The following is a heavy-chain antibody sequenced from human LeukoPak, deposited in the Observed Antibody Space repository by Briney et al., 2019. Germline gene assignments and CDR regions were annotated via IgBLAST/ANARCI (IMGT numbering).Heavy chain of an antibody. J-gene: IGHJ4*02. CDR3: ARGTFYDILTGYHDY. V-gene: IGHV1-69*04. CDR1: GGTFRSYA. D-gene: IGHD3-9*01. Sequence: ASVKVSCMASGGTFRSYAISWVRQAPGQGLEWMGRIIPILGIANYAQKFQGRVTITADKSTSTAYMELSSLRAEDTAVYYCARGTFYDILTGYHDYWGQGTLVTVSS. CDR2: IIPILGIA.